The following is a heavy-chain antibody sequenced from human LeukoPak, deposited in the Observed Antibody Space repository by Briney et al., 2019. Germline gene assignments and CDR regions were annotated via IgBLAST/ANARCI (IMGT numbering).Heavy chain of an antibody. V-gene: IGHV3-15*01. J-gene: IGHJ4*02. CDR3: TTDRITMMIKQE. D-gene: IGHD3-22*01. CDR1: GFTFSDYY. Sequence: PGGSLRLSCAASGFTFSDYYMSWIRQAPGKGLEWVGRIKSKTDGGTTDYAAPVKGRFTISRDDSKNTLYLQMNSLKTEDTAVYYCTTDRITMMIKQEGGQGTLVTVSS. CDR2: IKSKTDGGTT.